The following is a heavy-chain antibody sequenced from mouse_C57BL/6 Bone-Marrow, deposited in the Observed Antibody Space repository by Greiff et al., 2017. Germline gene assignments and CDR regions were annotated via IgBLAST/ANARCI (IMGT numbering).Heavy chain of an antibody. CDR2: ISSGGSYT. J-gene: IGHJ3*01. CDR3: ARHDYSWFAY. V-gene: IGHV5-6*02. Sequence: EVMLVESGGDLVKPGGSLKLSCAASGFTFSSYGMSWVRQTPDTRLEWVATISSGGSYTYYPDSVKGRFTISRDNAKNTLYLQMSSLKSEDTAMYYCARHDYSWFAYWGQGTLVTVSA. D-gene: IGHD2-4*01. CDR1: GFTFSSYG.